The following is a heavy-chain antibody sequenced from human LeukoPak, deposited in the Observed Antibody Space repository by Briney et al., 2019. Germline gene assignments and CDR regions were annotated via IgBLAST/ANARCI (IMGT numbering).Heavy chain of an antibody. CDR3: ARDSYYDSNGYFDY. CDR2: ITPIFGTA. J-gene: IGHJ4*02. Sequence: SVKVSCKASGGTFSSYAISWVRQAPGQGLEWMGGITPIFGTANYAQKFQGRVTITTDESTSTAYMELSSLRSEDTAVYYCARDSYYDSNGYFDYWGQGTLVTVSS. D-gene: IGHD3-22*01. CDR1: GGTFSSYA. V-gene: IGHV1-69*05.